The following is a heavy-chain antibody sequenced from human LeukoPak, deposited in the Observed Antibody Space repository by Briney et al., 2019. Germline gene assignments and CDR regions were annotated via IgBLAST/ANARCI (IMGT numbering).Heavy chain of an antibody. CDR1: GGSISSSSYY. Sequence: SETLSLTCTVSGGSISSSSYYWTWLRQSPGKGLEWIGEIDNNGITNYNPSLKSRVTMSVDTTRKRFSLRLTSESAADTGVYYCARGGGGAKAFYFDYWGQGSLVTVSS. V-gene: IGHV4-39*01. CDR3: ARGGGGAKAFYFDY. J-gene: IGHJ4*02. CDR2: IDNNGIT. D-gene: IGHD1-26*01.